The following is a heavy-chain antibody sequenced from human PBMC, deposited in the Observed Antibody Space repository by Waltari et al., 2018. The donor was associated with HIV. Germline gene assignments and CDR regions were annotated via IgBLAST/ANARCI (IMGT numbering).Heavy chain of an antibody. D-gene: IGHD1-26*01. J-gene: IGHJ4*02. CDR2: ISSSSSTI. Sequence: EVQLVDPGGALVQPGGSPSFSCAPSGCHFRTHTTNGARQAQGKGLEWVSYISSSSSTIYYADSVKGRFTISRDNAKNSLYLQMNSLRAEDTAVYYCARDWTTIPFDYWGQGTLVTVSS. V-gene: IGHV3-48*01. CDR1: GCHFRTHT. CDR3: ARDWTTIPFDY.